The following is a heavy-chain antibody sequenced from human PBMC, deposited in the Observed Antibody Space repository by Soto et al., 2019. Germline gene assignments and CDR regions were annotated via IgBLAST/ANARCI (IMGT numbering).Heavy chain of an antibody. CDR1: GFTFSDYY. D-gene: IGHD6-25*01. J-gene: IGHJ4*02. Sequence: GGSLRLSCAASGFTFSDYYMSWIRQAPGKGLEWVSYISSSSSYTNYADSVKGRFTISRDNAKNSLYLQMNSLRAEDTAVYYCARVRLPLVSSNYYFDYWGQGTLVTVSS. CDR3: ARVRLPLVSSNYYFDY. CDR2: ISSSSSYT. V-gene: IGHV3-11*06.